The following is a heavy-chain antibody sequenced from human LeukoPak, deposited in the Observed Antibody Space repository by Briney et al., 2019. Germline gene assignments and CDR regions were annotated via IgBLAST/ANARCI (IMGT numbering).Heavy chain of an antibody. Sequence: QSGRSLRLSCAASGFTFSSYAMHWVRQAPGKGLEWVAVISYDGSNKYYADSVKGRFTISRDNSMNTLYLQMNSLRAEDTAVYYCASPHNWNDQGDYWGQGTLVTVSS. J-gene: IGHJ4*02. V-gene: IGHV3-30*04. CDR3: ASPHNWNDQGDY. CDR2: ISYDGSNK. CDR1: GFTFSSYA. D-gene: IGHD1-20*01.